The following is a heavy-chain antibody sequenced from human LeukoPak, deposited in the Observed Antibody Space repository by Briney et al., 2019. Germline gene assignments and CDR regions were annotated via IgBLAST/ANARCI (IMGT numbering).Heavy chain of an antibody. CDR3: TRLMRDEGDYMDGFDI. V-gene: IGHV3-73*01. CDR1: GFTFSDSA. D-gene: IGHD4-17*01. J-gene: IGHJ3*02. Sequence: PGGSLRLSCAASGFTFSDSAMHWVRQASGKGLEWIGRIRSTANSYATAYAASVKGTFIISRDDSKSTSYLQMNSLKSEDTAVYYCTRLMRDEGDYMDGFDIWGQGTMVTVSS. CDR2: IRSTANSYAT.